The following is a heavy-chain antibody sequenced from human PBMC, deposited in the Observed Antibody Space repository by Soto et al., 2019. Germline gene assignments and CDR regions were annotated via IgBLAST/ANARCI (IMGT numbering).Heavy chain of an antibody. CDR1: GYTFTSYG. J-gene: IGHJ3*02. CDR3: ARRGDSYYYDSSGSGAFDI. D-gene: IGHD3-22*01. Sequence: GASVKVSCKASGYTFTSYGISWVRQAPGQGLEWMGWISAYNGNTNYAQKLQGRVTMTTDTSTSTAYMELRSLRSDDTAVYYCARRGDSYYYDSSGSGAFDIWGQGTMVTVSS. V-gene: IGHV1-18*01. CDR2: ISAYNGNT.